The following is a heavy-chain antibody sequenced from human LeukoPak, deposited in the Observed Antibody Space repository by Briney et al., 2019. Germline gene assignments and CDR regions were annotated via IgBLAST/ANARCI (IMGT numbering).Heavy chain of an antibody. D-gene: IGHD4-17*01. V-gene: IGHV3-23*01. CDR2: ISGSGGST. CDR3: AKDSGGDYVLFDY. J-gene: IGHJ4*02. Sequence: GGSLRLSCAASGFTFSSYSMNWVRQAPGKGLGWVSAISGSGGSTYYADSVKGRFTISRDNSKNTLYLQMNSLRAEDTAVYYCAKDSGGDYVLFDYWGQGTLVTVSS. CDR1: GFTFSSYS.